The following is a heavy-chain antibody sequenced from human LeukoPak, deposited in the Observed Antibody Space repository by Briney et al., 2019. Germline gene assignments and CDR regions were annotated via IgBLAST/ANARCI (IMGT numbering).Heavy chain of an antibody. D-gene: IGHD1-26*01. Sequence: GGSLRLSCAASGFTFSSYSMNWVRQAPGKGLEWVSSISSSSSYIYYADSVKGRFTISRDNAKNSLYLQMNSLRSEDTAVYYCARDRTRSGSEVDYWGQGTLVTVSS. CDR2: ISSSSSYI. CDR3: ARDRTRSGSEVDY. V-gene: IGHV3-21*04. J-gene: IGHJ4*02. CDR1: GFTFSSYS.